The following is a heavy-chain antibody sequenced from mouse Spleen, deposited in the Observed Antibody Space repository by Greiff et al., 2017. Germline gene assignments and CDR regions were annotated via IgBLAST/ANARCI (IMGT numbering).Heavy chain of an antibody. CDR1: GYTFTSYW. Sequence: QVQLKQSGAELARPGASVKLSCKASGYTFTSYWMQWVKQRPGQGLEWIGAIYPGDGDTRYTQKFKGKATLTADKSSSTAYMQLSSLASEDSAVYYCARGRYYFDYWGQGTTLTVSS. CDR2: IYPGDGDT. V-gene: IGHV1-87*01. J-gene: IGHJ2*01. CDR3: ARGRYYFDY.